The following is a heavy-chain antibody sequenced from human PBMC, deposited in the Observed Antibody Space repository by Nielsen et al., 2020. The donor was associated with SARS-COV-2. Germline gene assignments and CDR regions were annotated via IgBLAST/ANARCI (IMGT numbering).Heavy chain of an antibody. D-gene: IGHD2-15*01. V-gene: IGHV3-30*18. CDR2: ISYDGSNK. Sequence: GGSLRLSCAASGFTFSSYGMHWVRQAPGKGLEWVAVISYDGSNKYYADSVKGRFTISRDNSKNTLYLQMNSLRAEDTAVYYCAKDTLIGSEEYYFDYWGQGTLGTVSS. CDR1: GFTFSSYG. J-gene: IGHJ4*02. CDR3: AKDTLIGSEEYYFDY.